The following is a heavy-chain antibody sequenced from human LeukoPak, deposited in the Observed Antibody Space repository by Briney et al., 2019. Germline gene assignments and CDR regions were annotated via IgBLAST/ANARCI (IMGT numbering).Heavy chain of an antibody. D-gene: IGHD3-3*01. J-gene: IGHJ4*02. Sequence: SETLSLTCTVSGYSISSGYYWGWIRQPPGKGLEWIGSIYHSGSTYYNPSLKSRVTISVDTSKNQFSLKLSSVTAADTAVYYCARDRYDFWSGYSQGFDYWGQGTLVTVSS. V-gene: IGHV4-38-2*02. CDR2: IYHSGST. CDR1: GYSISSGYY. CDR3: ARDRYDFWSGYSQGFDY.